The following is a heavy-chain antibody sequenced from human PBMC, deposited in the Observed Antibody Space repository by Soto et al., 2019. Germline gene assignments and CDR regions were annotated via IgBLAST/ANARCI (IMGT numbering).Heavy chain of an antibody. CDR2: INAGNGNT. CDR1: GYTFTSYA. CDR3: ARAWVVVTAPDY. D-gene: IGHD2-21*02. Sequence: QVQLVQSGDEEKKPGASVKGSCKASGYTFTSYAMHWMRQAPGQRLEWMGWINAGNGNTKYSQKFQGRVTITRDTSASTAYMELSSLRSEDTAVYYCARAWVVVTAPDYWGQGTLVTVSS. V-gene: IGHV1-3*05. J-gene: IGHJ4*02.